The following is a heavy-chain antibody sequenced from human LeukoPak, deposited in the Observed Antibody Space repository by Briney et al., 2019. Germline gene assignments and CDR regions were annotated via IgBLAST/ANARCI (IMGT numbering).Heavy chain of an antibody. D-gene: IGHD3-10*01. J-gene: IGHJ4*02. V-gene: IGHV3-23*01. CDR2: ISPSGDIT. Sequence: PGGSLRLSCAASGFTFSNHGMNWVHQAPGKGLERVSGISPSGDITYYADSVKGRFTISRDNSKNTLYLEVISLTAEDTAVYYCAKDDAWLRFGEWSQGTLVTVSS. CDR3: AKDDAWLRFGE. CDR1: GFTFSNHG.